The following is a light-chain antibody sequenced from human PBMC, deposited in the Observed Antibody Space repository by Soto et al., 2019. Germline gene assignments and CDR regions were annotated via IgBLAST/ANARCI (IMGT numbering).Light chain of an antibody. Sequence: DIQMPQSPSTLSASVGDRVTITCRASQSVNFRLAWYQQKPGKAPKLLIYDASSLESGVPSRFSGSGSGTEFTLTISSLQPDDFATYYCQQYNNYSRKTFGQGTKVDIK. CDR2: DAS. V-gene: IGKV1-5*01. CDR3: QQYNNYSRKT. J-gene: IGKJ1*01. CDR1: QSVNFR.